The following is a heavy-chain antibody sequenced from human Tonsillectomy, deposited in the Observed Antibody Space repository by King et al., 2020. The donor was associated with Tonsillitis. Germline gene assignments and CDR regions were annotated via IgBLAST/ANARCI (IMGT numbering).Heavy chain of an antibody. D-gene: IGHD3-22*01. CDR1: GFTFSSYW. J-gene: IGHJ4*02. Sequence: VQLVESGGTLVQPGGSLRLSCAASGFTFSSYWMSWVRQGPGKGLEWVANIKRDGSERYYVDSVKGRFTISRDSAKSSLYLQMNSLRAEATAVYYCARDFRYFDSSGYYYEDFFDYWGQGTLVTVSS. CDR3: ARDFRYFDSSGYYYEDFFDY. V-gene: IGHV3-7*03. CDR2: IKRDGSER.